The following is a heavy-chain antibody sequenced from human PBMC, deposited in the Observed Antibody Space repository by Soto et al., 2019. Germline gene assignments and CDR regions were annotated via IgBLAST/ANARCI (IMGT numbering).Heavy chain of an antibody. CDR1: GFAFSNYA. V-gene: IGHV3-23*01. CDR3: AKEPNGDYIGAFDD. J-gene: IGHJ4*02. D-gene: IGHD4-17*01. CDR2: ISGSGNII. Sequence: EVQLLESGGDLVQPGGSLRLSCASSGFAFSNYAVTWVRQAQGKGLEWVSSISGSGNIIYYADSVKGRFIISRDNSENTLYLQMNSLRAEDTAIYYCAKEPNGDYIGAFDDWGQGTLVTVSS.